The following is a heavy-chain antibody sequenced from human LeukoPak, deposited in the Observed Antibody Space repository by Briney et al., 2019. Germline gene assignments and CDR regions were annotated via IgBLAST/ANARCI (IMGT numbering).Heavy chain of an antibody. CDR3: ARCDYPEEDFYYYMDV. V-gene: IGHV3-30*03. J-gene: IGHJ6*03. D-gene: IGHD4-11*01. CDR2: ISYDGSNK. Sequence: PGGSLRLSCAASGFTFSSYGMHWVRQAPGKGLEWVAVISYDGSNKYYADSVKGRFTISRDNSENTLYLQMNSLRAEDTAVYYCARCDYPEEDFYYYMDVWGKGTTVTISS. CDR1: GFTFSSYG.